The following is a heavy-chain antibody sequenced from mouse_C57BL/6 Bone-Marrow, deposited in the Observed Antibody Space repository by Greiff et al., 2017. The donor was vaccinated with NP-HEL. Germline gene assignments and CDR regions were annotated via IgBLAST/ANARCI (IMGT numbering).Heavy chain of an antibody. V-gene: IGHV14-4*01. CDR3: TTSFYYYGSSYDFDY. D-gene: IGHD1-1*01. J-gene: IGHJ2*01. CDR1: GFNIKDDY. Sequence: VQLKESGAELVRPGASVKLSCTASGFNIKDDYMHWVKQRPEQGLEWIGWIDPENGDTEYASKFQGKATITADTSSNTAYLQLSSLTSEDTAVYDCTTSFYYYGSSYDFDYWGQGTTLTVSS. CDR2: IDPENGDT.